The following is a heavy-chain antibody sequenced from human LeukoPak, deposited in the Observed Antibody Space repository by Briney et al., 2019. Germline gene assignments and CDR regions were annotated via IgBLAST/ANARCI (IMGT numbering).Heavy chain of an antibody. J-gene: IGHJ3*02. CDR1: GFTFNIYW. CDR3: AGDRAQYYDDVFDI. D-gene: IGHD3-3*01. Sequence: GGSLRLSCAASGFTFNIYWMSWVRQAPGKGLEWVANIKPDGSDVYYLDSVKGRFTISRDNAQNSLYLQMNTLRVEDTAVYYCAGDRAQYYDDVFDIWGQGTMVTVSS. V-gene: IGHV3-7*01. CDR2: IKPDGSDV.